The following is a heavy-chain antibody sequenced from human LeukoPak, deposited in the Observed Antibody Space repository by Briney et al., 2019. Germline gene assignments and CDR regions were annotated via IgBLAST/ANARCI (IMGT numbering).Heavy chain of an antibody. D-gene: IGHD3-9*01. Sequence: GGSLRLSCAASGFTFSSYAMSWVRQAPGRGLEWVSAISGSGGSTYYADSVKGRFTISRDSSKNTLYLQMNSLRAEDTAVYYCAKGALRYFDWLLENWGQGTLVTVSS. V-gene: IGHV3-23*01. CDR2: ISGSGGST. J-gene: IGHJ4*02. CDR3: AKGALRYFDWLLEN. CDR1: GFTFSSYA.